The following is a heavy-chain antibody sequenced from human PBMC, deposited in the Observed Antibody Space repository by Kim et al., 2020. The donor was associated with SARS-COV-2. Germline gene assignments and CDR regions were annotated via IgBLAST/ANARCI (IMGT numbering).Heavy chain of an antibody. Sequence: NTNYAQKLQGRVTMTTETSTSTAYMELRSLRSDDTAVYYCARGRTEGFDPWGQGTLVTVSS. J-gene: IGHJ5*02. CDR2: NT. CDR3: ARGRTEGFDP. V-gene: IGHV1-18*01.